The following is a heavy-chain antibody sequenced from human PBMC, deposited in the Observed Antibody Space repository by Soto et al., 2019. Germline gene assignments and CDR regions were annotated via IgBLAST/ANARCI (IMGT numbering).Heavy chain of an antibody. CDR3: AKGRSYYYYYGVGV. J-gene: IGHJ6*02. V-gene: IGHV3-23*01. CDR1: GFTFSSYG. Sequence: GGSLRLSCAASGFTFSSYGMGWVRQAPGKGLEWVSDIIDSGGSTYYADSVKGRFTISRDNSKSTLYLQMNSLRAEDTALYYCAKGRSYYYYYGVGVWGQGTTVTVSS. CDR2: IIDSGGST.